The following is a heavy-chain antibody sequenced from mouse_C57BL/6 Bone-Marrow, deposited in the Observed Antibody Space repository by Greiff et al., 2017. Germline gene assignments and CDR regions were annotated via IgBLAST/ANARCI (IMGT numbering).Heavy chain of an antibody. Sequence: VKLMESGAELAKPGASVKLSCKASGYTFTSYWMHWVKQRPGQGLEWIGYINPSSGYTKYNQKFKDKDTLTADKSSSTAYMQLSSLTYEDSAVYYCARAAYYIRYWGQGTTLTVSS. CDR3: ARAAYYIRY. CDR1: GYTFTSYW. J-gene: IGHJ2*01. V-gene: IGHV1-7*01. CDR2: INPSSGYT. D-gene: IGHD2-12*01.